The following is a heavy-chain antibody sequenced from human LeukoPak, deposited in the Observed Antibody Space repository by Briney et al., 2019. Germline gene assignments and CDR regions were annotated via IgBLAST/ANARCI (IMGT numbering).Heavy chain of an antibody. CDR1: GFTFDSYW. D-gene: IGHD6-13*01. Sequence: PGGSLRLSCAASGFTFDSYWMSWVRQAPGKGLEWVANIKEDGSEKYYVDSVKGRFTISRDNAKNSMYLQMNSLRVEDTAVYYCAREIGSAARGRWGQGTLVTVSS. V-gene: IGHV3-7*05. CDR3: AREIGSAARGR. CDR2: IKEDGSEK. J-gene: IGHJ4*02.